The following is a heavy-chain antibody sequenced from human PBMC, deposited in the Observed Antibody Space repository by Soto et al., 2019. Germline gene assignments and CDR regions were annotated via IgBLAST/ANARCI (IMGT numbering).Heavy chain of an antibody. CDR1: GYTFTGYY. CDR3: AGGVLSGSYYDWFDP. V-gene: IGHV1-2*02. D-gene: IGHD1-26*01. Sequence: ASVKVSCKASGYTFTGYYMHWVRQAPGQGLEWMGWINPNSGGTDYAQKFQGRVTMTRDTSISTAYMELSRLRSDDTAVYYCAGGVLSGSYYDWFDPWGQGTPVTVSS. J-gene: IGHJ5*02. CDR2: INPNSGGT.